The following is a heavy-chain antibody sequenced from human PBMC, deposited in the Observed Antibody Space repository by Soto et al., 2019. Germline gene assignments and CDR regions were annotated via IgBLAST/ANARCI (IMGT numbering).Heavy chain of an antibody. J-gene: IGHJ5*02. Sequence: SETLSLTCTVSGGSISSYYWSWIRQPPGKGLEWIGYIYYSGSTNYNPSPKSRVTISVDTSKNQFSLKLSSVTAADTAVYYCARFYPYYDFWSGRPHPSDWFDPWGQGTLVTVS. CDR1: GGSISSYY. CDR3: ARFYPYYDFWSGRPHPSDWFDP. V-gene: IGHV4-59*01. D-gene: IGHD3-3*01. CDR2: IYYSGST.